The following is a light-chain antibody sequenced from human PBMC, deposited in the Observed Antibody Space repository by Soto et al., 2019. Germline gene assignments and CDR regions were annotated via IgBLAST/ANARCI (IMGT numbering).Light chain of an antibody. J-gene: IGKJ1*01. Sequence: DIVMTQSPATLSVSPGERVTLSCRASQSIGINLAWYQQKPGQAPRLLIYGASTRAAGIPAWFSGSGSGTDFALTISSLQSEDFALYYCQQYSNWPRTFGQGTKVDIK. CDR1: QSIGIN. CDR2: GAS. CDR3: QQYSNWPRT. V-gene: IGKV3-15*01.